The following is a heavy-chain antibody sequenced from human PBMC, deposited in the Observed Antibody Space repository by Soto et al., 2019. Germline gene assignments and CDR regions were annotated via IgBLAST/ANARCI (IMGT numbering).Heavy chain of an antibody. Sequence: XSVKVSCKASVYTFTCYYMHWVRQAPGQGLEWMGWINPNSGGTNYAQKFQGRVTMTRDTSISTAYMELSRLRSDDTAVYYCARVRDIVVVPAATNWFDPWGKGTLVTVSS. CDR1: VYTFTCYY. V-gene: IGHV1-2*02. D-gene: IGHD2-2*01. CDR2: INPNSGGT. CDR3: ARVRDIVVVPAATNWFDP. J-gene: IGHJ5*02.